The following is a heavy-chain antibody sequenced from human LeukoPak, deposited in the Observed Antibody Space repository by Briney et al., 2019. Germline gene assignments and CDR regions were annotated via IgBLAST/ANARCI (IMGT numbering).Heavy chain of an antibody. D-gene: IGHD1-26*01. Sequence: PGGSLRLSCAASEFTFSNYNMNWVRQATGKGLEWVSYISSSGSTIYYADSAKGRFTISRDNAKNSLYLQMNSLRAEDTAVYYCATTPVGHYFDRWGQGTLVTVSS. CDR1: EFTFSNYN. V-gene: IGHV3-48*04. CDR3: ATTPVGHYFDR. J-gene: IGHJ4*02. CDR2: ISSSGSTI.